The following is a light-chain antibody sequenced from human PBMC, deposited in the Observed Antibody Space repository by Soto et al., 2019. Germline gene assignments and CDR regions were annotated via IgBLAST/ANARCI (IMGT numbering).Light chain of an antibody. CDR3: QQYKDWPPYT. CDR2: GAS. J-gene: IGKJ2*01. V-gene: IGKV3-15*01. CDR1: QRISSN. Sequence: MTQSPSTLSFSPGERATLSCRASQRISSNVAWYQQKPGQAPRLLIYGASTRATGVPARFSGDGSGTEFTLTISSLQSEDFAVYFCQQYKDWPPYTFGQGTKLEIK.